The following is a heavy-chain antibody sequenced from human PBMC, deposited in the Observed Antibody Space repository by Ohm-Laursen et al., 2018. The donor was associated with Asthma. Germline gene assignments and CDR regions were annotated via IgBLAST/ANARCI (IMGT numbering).Heavy chain of an antibody. CDR3: ARDDDWNYPSLNWFDP. CDR1: GGTFSSYG. D-gene: IGHD1-7*01. Sequence: VASVKVSCKASGGTFSSYGISWVRQAPGQGLEWMGWISTYNGNTNYAQKLQGRLTMTTDTSTSTAYMELRSLRSDDTAVYYCARDDDWNYPSLNWFDPWGQGTLVTVSS. CDR2: ISTYNGNT. J-gene: IGHJ5*02. V-gene: IGHV1-18*01.